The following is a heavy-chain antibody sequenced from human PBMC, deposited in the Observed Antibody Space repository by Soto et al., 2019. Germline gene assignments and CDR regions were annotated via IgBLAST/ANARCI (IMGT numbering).Heavy chain of an antibody. CDR2: IYYSGSA. V-gene: IGHV4-61*01. D-gene: IGHD3-10*01. CDR1: GDSVTSVSDY. CDR3: ARGVGFGYYYYHMDL. J-gene: IGHJ6*02. Sequence: TLSLTCTVSGDSVTSVSDYWSWIRQPPGKGLEWIGYIYYSGSADYNPSLGSRVTTSIDTSKNQFSLKLTSVTAADTAVYYCARGVGFGYYYYHMDLWGQGTTVTVSS.